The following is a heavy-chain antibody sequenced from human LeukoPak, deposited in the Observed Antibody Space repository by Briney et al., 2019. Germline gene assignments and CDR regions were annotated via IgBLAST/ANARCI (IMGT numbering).Heavy chain of an antibody. CDR3: AKDLGYSYGYWDY. Sequence: GGSLRLSYASSGFTFSSYAMRSVRQAPGKGLEWVSTISGSGGSTYYADSVKGRFTISRDNSKNTLYLQMNSLRAEDTAVYYCAKDLGYSYGYWDYWGQGTLVTVSS. J-gene: IGHJ4*02. CDR1: GFTFSSYA. D-gene: IGHD5-18*01. V-gene: IGHV3-23*01. CDR2: ISGSGGST.